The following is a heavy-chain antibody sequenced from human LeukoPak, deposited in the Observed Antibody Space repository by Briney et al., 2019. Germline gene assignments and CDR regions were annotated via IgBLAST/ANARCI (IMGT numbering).Heavy chain of an antibody. CDR1: GFSFSSYG. CDR3: AKGGMKYQLLTYLDY. CDR2: ISYDGSTK. V-gene: IGHV3-30*18. J-gene: IGHJ4*02. D-gene: IGHD2-2*01. Sequence: TGGSLRLSCAASGFSFSSYGMNWVRQAPGKGLEWVAVISYDGSTKYYADSVKGRFTISRDNSKNTLYLQMNSLRAEDTAVYYCAKGGMKYQLLTYLDYWGQGTLVTVSS.